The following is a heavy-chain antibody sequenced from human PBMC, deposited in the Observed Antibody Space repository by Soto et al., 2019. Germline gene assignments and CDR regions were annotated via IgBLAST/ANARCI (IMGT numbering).Heavy chain of an antibody. CDR2: ISWNSGSI. Sequence: EVQLVESGGGLVQPGRSLRLSCAASGFNFDDYAMHWVRQAPGKGLEWVSGISWNSGSIGYVDSVKGRFTISRDNAKNSLYLQMNSLIAEDTALYYCAKGKELRRYYYYGLAVWGQGTTVTVSS. CDR1: GFNFDDYA. J-gene: IGHJ6*02. V-gene: IGHV3-9*01. D-gene: IGHD1-26*01. CDR3: AKGKELRRYYYYGLAV.